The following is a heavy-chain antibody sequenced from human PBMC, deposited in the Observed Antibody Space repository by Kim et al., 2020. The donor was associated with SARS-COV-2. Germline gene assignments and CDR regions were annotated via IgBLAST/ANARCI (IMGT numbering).Heavy chain of an antibody. Sequence: ASVKVSCKASGYTFTSYAMHWVRQAPGQRLEWMGWINAGNGNTKYSQKFQGRVTITRDTSASTAYMELSSLRSEDTAVYYCARAGAKIVGATIPMGYWGQGTLVTVSS. J-gene: IGHJ4*02. D-gene: IGHD1-26*01. CDR3: ARAGAKIVGATIPMGY. CDR1: GYTFTSYA. V-gene: IGHV1-3*01. CDR2: INAGNGNT.